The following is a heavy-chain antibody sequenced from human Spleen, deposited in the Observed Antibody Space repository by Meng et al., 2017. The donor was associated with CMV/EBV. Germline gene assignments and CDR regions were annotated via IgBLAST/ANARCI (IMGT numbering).Heavy chain of an antibody. V-gene: IGHV1-69*10. J-gene: IGHJ3*01. D-gene: IGHD6-13*01. CDR1: GGTFSSYP. CDR3: ASGVAAALDAFDV. CDR2: IIPILDIA. Sequence: KSPGGTFSSYPINWVRQAPGQGLEWMGGIIPILDIANYAQNFQDRVIITADRSTSTAYMELSSLRSEDTAVYFCASGVAAALDAFDVWGQGTKVTVSS.